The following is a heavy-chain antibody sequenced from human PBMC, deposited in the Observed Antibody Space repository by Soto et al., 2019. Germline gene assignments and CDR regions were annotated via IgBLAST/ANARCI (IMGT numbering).Heavy chain of an antibody. CDR3: ARGQDTAMARDYYYYYYMDV. J-gene: IGHJ6*03. V-gene: IGHV4-34*01. Sequence: SETLSLTCAVYGGSFSGYYWSWIRQPPGKGLEWIGEINHSGSTNYNPSLKSRVTISVDTSKNQFSLKLSSVTAADTAVYYCARGQDTAMARDYYYYYYMDVWGKGTTVTVSS. CDR1: GGSFSGYY. D-gene: IGHD5-18*01. CDR2: INHSGST.